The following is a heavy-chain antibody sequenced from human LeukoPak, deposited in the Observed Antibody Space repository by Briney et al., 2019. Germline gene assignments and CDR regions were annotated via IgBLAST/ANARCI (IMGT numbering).Heavy chain of an antibody. CDR1: GFTFSRYW. Sequence: PGGSLRLSCAASGFTFSRYWMSWMRQAPGKGLEWVANIKYNGYEEYYVDSVKGRFTISRDNAKNSLYLQLNSLRVEDTAAYYCKSGGAAPGSFDYWGQGTLVTVSP. D-gene: IGHD1-1*01. V-gene: IGHV3-7*01. J-gene: IGHJ4*02. CDR2: IKYNGYEE. CDR3: KSGGAAPGSFDY.